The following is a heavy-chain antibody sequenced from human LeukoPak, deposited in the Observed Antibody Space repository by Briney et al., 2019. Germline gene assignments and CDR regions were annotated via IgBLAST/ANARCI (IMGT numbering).Heavy chain of an antibody. CDR2: ISGDGGDT. D-gene: IGHD6-19*01. CDR3: AKDRLPGGIAVAGTDDGMDV. Sequence: GGSLRLSCVASGFSLDDCAMHCVRQVPGKGLEWVSLISGDGGDTYYADSVKGRFTISRDNSRNSLYLQMNSLRTEDTAFYYCAKDRLPGGIAVAGTDDGMDVWGQGTTVTVSS. J-gene: IGHJ6*02. CDR1: GFSLDDCA. V-gene: IGHV3-43*02.